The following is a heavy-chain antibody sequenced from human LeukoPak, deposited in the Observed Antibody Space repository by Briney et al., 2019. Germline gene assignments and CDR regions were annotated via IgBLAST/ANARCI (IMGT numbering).Heavy chain of an antibody. CDR1: GYTFTSYG. CDR3: ARDGPIAGPADY. CDR2: ISAYNGNT. J-gene: IGHJ4*02. D-gene: IGHD6-13*01. V-gene: IGHV1-18*01. Sequence: ASVKVSCKASGYTFTSYGISWVRQAPGQGLEWMGWISAYNGNTNYAQKLQGRVTMTRDTSTSTVYMELSSLRSEDTAVYYCARDGPIAGPADYWGQGTLVTVSS.